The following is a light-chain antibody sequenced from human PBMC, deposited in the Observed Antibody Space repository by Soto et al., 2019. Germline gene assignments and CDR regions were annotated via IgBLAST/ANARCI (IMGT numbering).Light chain of an antibody. J-gene: IGKJ4*01. CDR3: QQRNTWPLT. CDR1: QSVSTY. V-gene: IGKV3-11*01. CDR2: DAS. Sequence: EIVLTQSPATLSLSPGERATLSCRASQSVSTYLAWYQQKPGQAPRLLIYDASNRATGIPVRFSGSGSGTDFTLTISSLEPEDFAVYYCQQRNTWPLTFGGGTKVDI.